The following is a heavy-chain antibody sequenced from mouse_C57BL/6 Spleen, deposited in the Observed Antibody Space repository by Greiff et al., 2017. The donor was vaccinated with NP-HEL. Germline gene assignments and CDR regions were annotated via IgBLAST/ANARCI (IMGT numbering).Heavy chain of an antibody. CDR3: ARAKTNYYAMDY. V-gene: IGHV1-69*01. Sequence: VQLQQPGAELVMPGASVKLSCKASGYTFTSYWMHWVKQRPGQGLEWIGEIDPSDSYTNYNQKFKGKSTLTVDKSSSTAYMQLRSLTSEDSAVYYCARAKTNYYAMDYWGQGTSVTVSS. J-gene: IGHJ4*01. CDR2: IDPSDSYT. CDR1: GYTFTSYW.